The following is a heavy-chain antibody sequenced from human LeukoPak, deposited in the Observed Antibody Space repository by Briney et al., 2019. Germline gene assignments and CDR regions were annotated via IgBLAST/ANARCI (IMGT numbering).Heavy chain of an antibody. Sequence: SETLSLTCIVSGGSISGSSYYWGWIRQPPGKGLEWIGSIYYSGSTYYNPSLKSRVTISVDTSKNQFSLKLSSVTAADTAVYYCARRAYSGSYQYYFDYWGQGTLVTVSS. D-gene: IGHD1-26*01. CDR3: ARRAYSGSYQYYFDY. CDR1: GGSISGSSYY. J-gene: IGHJ4*02. V-gene: IGHV4-39*07. CDR2: IYYSGST.